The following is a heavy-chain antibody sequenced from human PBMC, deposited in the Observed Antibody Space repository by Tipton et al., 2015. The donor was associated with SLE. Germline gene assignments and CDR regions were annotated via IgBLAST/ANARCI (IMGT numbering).Heavy chain of an antibody. Sequence: RSLRLSCAASGFTFDDYAMHWVRQAPGKGLEWVSGISWNSGSIGYADSVKGRFTISRDNAKNPLYLQMNSLRAEDMALYYCAKDTAGYSSSWYYFDYWGQGTLVTVSS. V-gene: IGHV3-9*03. D-gene: IGHD6-13*01. J-gene: IGHJ4*02. CDR3: AKDTAGYSSSWYYFDY. CDR1: GFTFDDYA. CDR2: ISWNSGSI.